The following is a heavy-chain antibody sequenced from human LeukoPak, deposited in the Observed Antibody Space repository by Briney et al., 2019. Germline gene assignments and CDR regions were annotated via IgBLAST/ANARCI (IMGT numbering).Heavy chain of an antibody. D-gene: IGHD5-24*01. CDR2: IHGHAGNT. Sequence: PGGSLRLSCAASGFTFSGYAMSWVRQAPGKRLEWVSAIHGHAGNTYYADSVKGRFTISRDNSKNTLYLQMNSLRVEDTAVYYCAKGRTIMVRFLIDYWGQGTLVTVSS. J-gene: IGHJ4*02. V-gene: IGHV3-23*01. CDR3: AKGRTIMVRFLIDY. CDR1: GFTFSGYA.